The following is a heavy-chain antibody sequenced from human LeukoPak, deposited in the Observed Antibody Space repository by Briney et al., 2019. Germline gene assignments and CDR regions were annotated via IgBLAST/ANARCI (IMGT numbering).Heavy chain of an antibody. CDR1: GGSISSSSYY. D-gene: IGHD6-19*01. J-gene: IGHJ4*02. Sequence: SETLSLTCTLSGGSISSSSYYWGWIRQPPGKGLEWIGSIYYNGGTYYNPSLKSRVTISVDTSKNQFSLKLRSVTAADTAVYYCARLPRSDIAVAGPIDYWGQGALVTVSS. CDR3: ARLPRSDIAVAGPIDY. V-gene: IGHV4-39*01. CDR2: IYYNGGT.